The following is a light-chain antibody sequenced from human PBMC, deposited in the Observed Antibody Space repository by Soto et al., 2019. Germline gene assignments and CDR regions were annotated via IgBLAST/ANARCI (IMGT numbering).Light chain of an antibody. V-gene: IGLV2-11*01. CDR2: DVS. CDR3: SSFVGPYNYV. J-gene: IGLJ1*01. Sequence: QSALTQPRSVSGSPGQSVTISCTGTSRDVGGYDYVSWYQHHPGKAPKVTIYDVSKRPSGVPDRFSGSKSGNTASLTISGLQADDEADYYCSSFVGPYNYVFGTGTKVTVL. CDR1: SRDVGGYDY.